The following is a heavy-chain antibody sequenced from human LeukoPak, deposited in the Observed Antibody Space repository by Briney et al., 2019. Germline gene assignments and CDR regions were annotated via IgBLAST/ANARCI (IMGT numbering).Heavy chain of an antibody. CDR1: GFTVSSNY. Sequence: GGSLRLSCAASGFTVSSNYMSWVRQAPGKGLEWVSVIYSGGSTYYADSVKGRFTISRDNSKNTLYLQMNSLRAEDTAVYYCAKEGQGGIYYYDSSGYYPHYFDYWGQGTLVTVSS. V-gene: IGHV3-66*01. D-gene: IGHD3-22*01. CDR3: AKEGQGGIYYYDSSGYYPHYFDY. CDR2: IYSGGST. J-gene: IGHJ4*02.